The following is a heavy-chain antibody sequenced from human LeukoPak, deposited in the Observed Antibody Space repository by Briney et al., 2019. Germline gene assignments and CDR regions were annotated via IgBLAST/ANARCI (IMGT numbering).Heavy chain of an antibody. CDR2: INTDGSYT. J-gene: IGHJ4*02. Sequence: GGSLRLSCAASGFTFSSYWMHWVRQAPGKGLVWVSRINTDGSYTNYADSVKGRFTISRDNAKNTLYLQMNSLRAEDTAVYYCVGGSSSYWGQGTLVTVSS. D-gene: IGHD1-26*01. CDR3: VGGSSSY. CDR1: GFTFSSYW. V-gene: IGHV3-74*01.